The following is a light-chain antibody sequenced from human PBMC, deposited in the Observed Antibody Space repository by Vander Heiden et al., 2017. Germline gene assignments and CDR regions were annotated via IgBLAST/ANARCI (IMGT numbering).Light chain of an antibody. J-gene: IGLJ1*01. CDR1: SSDVGGYIY. Sequence: QSALTQPRSVSGSPGPSVTISCTGTSSDVGGYIYVSWYPQHPGKAPKLMISDVSKRPSGVPDRFSGSKSGNTASLTISGLQAEDEADYYCCSYAGSYSYVFGTGTKVTVL. CDR2: DVS. CDR3: CSYAGSYSYV. V-gene: IGLV2-11*01.